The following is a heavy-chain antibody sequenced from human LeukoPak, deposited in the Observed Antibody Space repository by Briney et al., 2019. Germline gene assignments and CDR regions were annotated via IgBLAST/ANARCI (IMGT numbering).Heavy chain of an antibody. CDR2: IYYSGST. Sequence: PSETLSLTCTVSGGSVSSGSYYWSWIRQPPGEGLEWIGYIYYSGSTNYNPSLKSRVTISVDTSKNQFSLKLSSVTAADTAVYYCARDVHYGMDVWGQGTTVTVSS. V-gene: IGHV4-61*01. J-gene: IGHJ6*02. D-gene: IGHD3-10*02. CDR3: ARDVHYGMDV. CDR1: GGSVSSGSYY.